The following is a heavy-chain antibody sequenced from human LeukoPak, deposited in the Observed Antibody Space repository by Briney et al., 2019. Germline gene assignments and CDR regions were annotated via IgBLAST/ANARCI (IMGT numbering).Heavy chain of an antibody. CDR2: INHSGST. CDR1: GGSFSGYY. V-gene: IGHV4-34*01. Sequence: PSETLSLTCAVYGGSFSGYYWSWIRQPPGKGLEWIGEINHSGSTNYNPSLKRRVTISVDTSKNQFSLKLSSVTAADTAVYYCGRGRGGATIYWGQGTLVTVSS. D-gene: IGHD1-26*01. CDR3: GRGRGGATIY. J-gene: IGHJ4*02.